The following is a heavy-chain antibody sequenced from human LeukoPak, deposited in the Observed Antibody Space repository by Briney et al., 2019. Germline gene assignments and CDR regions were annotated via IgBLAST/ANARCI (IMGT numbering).Heavy chain of an antibody. CDR3: AGAPDGYLEWLSPFDY. J-gene: IGHJ4*02. D-gene: IGHD3-3*01. CDR1: GGSISSGSYY. Sequence: SQTLSLTCTVSGGSISSGSYYWSWIRQPGGKGLEWFGRIYASGSTNYNPSLKSRFTISVDTSKNQLSLKLSSVTAADTAVYYCAGAPDGYLEWLSPFDYWGQGTLVTVSS. V-gene: IGHV4-61*02. CDR2: IYASGST.